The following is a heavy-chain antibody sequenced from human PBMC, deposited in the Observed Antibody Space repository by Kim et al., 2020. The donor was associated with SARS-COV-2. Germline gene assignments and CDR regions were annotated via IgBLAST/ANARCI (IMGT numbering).Heavy chain of an antibody. Sequence: YCADSVKGRFTISRDNAKNSLYLQMNSLRAEDTAVYYCARDLAWLLAHNYWGQGTLVTVSS. V-gene: IGHV3-7*03. CDR3: ARDLAWLLAHNY. J-gene: IGHJ4*02. D-gene: IGHD3-3*01.